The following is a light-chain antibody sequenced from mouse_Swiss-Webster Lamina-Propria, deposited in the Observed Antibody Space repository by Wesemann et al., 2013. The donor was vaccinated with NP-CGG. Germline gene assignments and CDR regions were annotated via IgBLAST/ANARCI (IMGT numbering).Light chain of an antibody. Sequence: QIVLTQSPALMSASPGEKVTMTCSASSSVSYMYWYQQKPRSSPKPWIYLTSNLASGVPARFSGSGSGTSYSLTISRMEAEDAATYYCQQWSSYPPIFTFGSGTKLEIK. CDR2: LTS. V-gene: IGKV4-68*01. J-gene: IGKJ4*01. CDR1: SSVSY. CDR3: QQWSSYPPIFT.